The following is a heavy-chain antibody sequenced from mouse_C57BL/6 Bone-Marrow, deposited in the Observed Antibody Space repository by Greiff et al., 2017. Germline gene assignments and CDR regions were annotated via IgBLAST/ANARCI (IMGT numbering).Heavy chain of an antibody. J-gene: IGHJ1*03. CDR3: AKERLSWYFDV. CDR2: INPNNGGT. CDR1: GYTFTDYY. Sequence: EVKLQQSGPELVKPGASVKISCKASGYTFTDYYMNWVKQSHGKSLEWIGDINPNNGGTSYNQKFKGKATLTVDKSSSTAYMELRSLTSEDSAVYYCAKERLSWYFDVWGTGTTVTVSS. V-gene: IGHV1-26*01. D-gene: IGHD3-2*02.